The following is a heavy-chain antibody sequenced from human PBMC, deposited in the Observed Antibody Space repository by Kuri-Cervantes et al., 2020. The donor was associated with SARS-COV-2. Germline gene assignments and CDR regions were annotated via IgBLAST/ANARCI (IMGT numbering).Heavy chain of an antibody. V-gene: IGHV3-30*02. Sequence: GGSLRLSCAASGFTFSSYGMHWVRQAPGKGLEWVAVIWDDGSEIFYADSVKGRFTISRENAKNSLYLQMNSLRAEDTALYYCAKATTPNYYGMDVWGQGTTVTVSS. CDR1: GFTFSSYG. CDR2: IWDDGSEI. D-gene: IGHD5-12*01. CDR3: AKATTPNYYGMDV. J-gene: IGHJ6*02.